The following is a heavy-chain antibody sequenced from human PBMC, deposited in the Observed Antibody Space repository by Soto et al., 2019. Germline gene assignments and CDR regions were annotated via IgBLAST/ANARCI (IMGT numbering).Heavy chain of an antibody. J-gene: IGHJ6*02. CDR3: ARYYYDTGGDYHDYHYAMDV. CDR1: GGSITSGAYY. CDR2: IYYSGTT. Sequence: SETLFLTCTVSGGSITSGAYYWSWIRQHPGKGLEWIGYIYYSGTTYYRPSLRSRLTISLDTSKNQFSLKLTSVTAADTAVYYCARYYYDTGGDYHDYHYAMDVWGQVTTVPVSS. V-gene: IGHV4-31*03. D-gene: IGHD3-22*01.